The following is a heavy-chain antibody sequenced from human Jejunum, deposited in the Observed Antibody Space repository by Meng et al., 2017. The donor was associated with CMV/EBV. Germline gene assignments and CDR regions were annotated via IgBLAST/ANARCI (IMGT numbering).Heavy chain of an antibody. CDR1: GFNFSDSA. CDR2: IRSKALGYAT. Sequence: SCASSGFNFSDSAMHWVRPASGKGLEWIGRIRSKALGYATEYAASVKGRSTISRDDSKSTTYLQMNSLKTEDTAVYFCSNSGLGYWGQGILVTVSS. V-gene: IGHV3-73*01. J-gene: IGHJ4*02. CDR3: SNSGLGY. D-gene: IGHD6-19*01.